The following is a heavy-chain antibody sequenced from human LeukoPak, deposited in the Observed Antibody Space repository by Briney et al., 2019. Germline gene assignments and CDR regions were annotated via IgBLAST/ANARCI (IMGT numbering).Heavy chain of an antibody. D-gene: IGHD3-3*01. CDR1: GFTFSSYS. V-gene: IGHV3-48*01. CDR2: ISSSSSTI. J-gene: IGHJ3*02. CDR3: ARVGAVRFLEWLHAFDI. Sequence: GGSLRLSCAASGFTFSSYSMSWVRQAPGKGLEWVSYISSSSSTIYYADSVKGRFTISRANAKNSLYLQRDSLRAEATAVFYCARVGAVRFLEWLHAFDIWGQGTMVTVSS.